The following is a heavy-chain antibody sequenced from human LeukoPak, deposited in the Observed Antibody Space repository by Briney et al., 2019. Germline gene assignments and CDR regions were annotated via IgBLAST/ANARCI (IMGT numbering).Heavy chain of an antibody. CDR1: GYSLSSGYY. CDR3: ARTWSGELKV. CDR2: IYHSGST. Sequence: ASVTLSLTCTVSGYSLSSGYYWGWIRQPPGKGLEWIGSIYHSGSTYYNPSLKSRVTISVDTSKNQFSLTLSSVTAADTAVYSCARTWSGELKVWGQGTLVTVSS. J-gene: IGHJ4*02. D-gene: IGHD1-26*01. V-gene: IGHV4-38-2*02.